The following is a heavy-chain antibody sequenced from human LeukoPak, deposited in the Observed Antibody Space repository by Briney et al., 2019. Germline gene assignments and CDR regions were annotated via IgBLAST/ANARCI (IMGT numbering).Heavy chain of an antibody. CDR1: GDSVSSSTAA. V-gene: IGHV6-1*01. Sequence: SQTLSLTCAISGDSVSSSTAAWNWVRQPPSRGLEWLGRTYYRSKWYTDYAVSVRSRININPDTSKNQFSLQLNSVTPEDTAVYYCARYTTGWYLDYWGQGTLVTVSS. D-gene: IGHD6-19*01. J-gene: IGHJ4*02. CDR2: TYYRSKWYT. CDR3: ARYTTGWYLDY.